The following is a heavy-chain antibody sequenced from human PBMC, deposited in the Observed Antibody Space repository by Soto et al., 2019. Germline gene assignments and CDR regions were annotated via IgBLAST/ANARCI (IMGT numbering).Heavy chain of an antibody. CDR3: AKAGYSSGWYYAGNVDY. Sequence: VQLVESGGGLVQPGRSLRLSCAASGFTFDDYAMHWVRQAPGKGLEWVSGISWNSGSIGYADSVKGRFTISRDNAKNSLYLQMNSLRAEDTALYYCAKAGYSSGWYYAGNVDYWGQGTLVTVSS. V-gene: IGHV3-9*01. CDR2: ISWNSGSI. CDR1: GFTFDDYA. J-gene: IGHJ4*02. D-gene: IGHD6-19*01.